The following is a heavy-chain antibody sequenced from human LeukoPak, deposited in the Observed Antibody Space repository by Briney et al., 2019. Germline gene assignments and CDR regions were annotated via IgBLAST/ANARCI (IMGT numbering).Heavy chain of an antibody. CDR1: GFTFDDYA. V-gene: IGHV3-9*01. J-gene: IGHJ6*02. Sequence: GGSLRLSCAASGFTFDDYAMHWVRHTPGKGLEWVAGITWNRDNIGYGDSVKGRFTISRDNVKNVLYLQMNSLRPEDTALYYCAKDLSSAITSALVLDVWGQGTTV. D-gene: IGHD3-22*01. CDR3: AKDLSSAITSALVLDV. CDR2: ITWNRDNI.